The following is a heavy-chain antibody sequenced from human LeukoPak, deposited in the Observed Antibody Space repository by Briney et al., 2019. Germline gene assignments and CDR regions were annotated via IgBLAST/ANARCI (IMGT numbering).Heavy chain of an antibody. Sequence: GGSLRLSCAASGFTFRSYGMHWVRQAPGKGLEWVAVIWYDGSNTYYADSVKGRFTISRDNSKNTLYLQMNSLRAEDTAVYYCARDYYDSSFDYWGQGTLVTVSS. D-gene: IGHD3-22*01. J-gene: IGHJ4*02. CDR3: ARDYYDSSFDY. CDR1: GFTFRSYG. V-gene: IGHV3-33*01. CDR2: IWYDGSNT.